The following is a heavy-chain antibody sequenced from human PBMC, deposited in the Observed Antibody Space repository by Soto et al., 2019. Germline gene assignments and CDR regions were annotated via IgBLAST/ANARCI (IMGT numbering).Heavy chain of an antibody. CDR3: TRLISAAQDY. V-gene: IGHV3-73*01. Sequence: VLLVESGGGLVQQGGSLKLSCAASGFVFKDSSIHWVRQASGKGLEWVGRIRDRAYSYATAYAASVKGRFTISRDDSSNTAYLQMNSLKTEDTAIYYCTRLISAAQDYWGQGTLVTVSS. CDR1: GFVFKDSS. J-gene: IGHJ4*02. D-gene: IGHD3-10*01. CDR2: IRDRAYSYAT.